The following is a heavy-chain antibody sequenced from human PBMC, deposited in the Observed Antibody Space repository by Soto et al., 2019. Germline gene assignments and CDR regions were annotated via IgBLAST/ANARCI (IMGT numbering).Heavy chain of an antibody. Sequence: QVQLVESGGGVVQPGRSLRLSCAASGFTFSSYVMQWVRQAPGKGLEWVAVISYDGSNKYYADSVKGRFTISRDNSKNTXYXKMHSLRAEDTAVYYCAKDAVVGGYSGYRSFYGMDVWGQGTTVTVSS. D-gene: IGHD5-12*01. CDR2: ISYDGSNK. CDR1: GFTFSSYV. CDR3: AKDAVVGGYSGYRSFYGMDV. V-gene: IGHV3-30*18. J-gene: IGHJ6*02.